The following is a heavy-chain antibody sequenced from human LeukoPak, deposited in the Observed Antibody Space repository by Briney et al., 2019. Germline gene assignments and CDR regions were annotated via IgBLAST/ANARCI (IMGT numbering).Heavy chain of an antibody. J-gene: IGHJ5*02. D-gene: IGHD2-15*01. CDR2: INQGGSEK. CDR1: GFTFSDYY. Sequence: PGGSLRLSCAASGFTFSDYYMSWVRQAPGKGLEWVANINQGGSEKYYVDSVKGRFTISRDNAKNSLYLQMNSLRAEDTAVYYCARDLSDMRSPNWLDPWGQGTLVTVSS. CDR3: ARDLSDMRSPNWLDP. V-gene: IGHV3-7*01.